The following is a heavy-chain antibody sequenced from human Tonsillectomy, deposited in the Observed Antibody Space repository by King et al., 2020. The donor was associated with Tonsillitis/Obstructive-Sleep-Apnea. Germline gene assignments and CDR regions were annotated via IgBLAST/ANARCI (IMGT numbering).Heavy chain of an antibody. CDR3: ANDGLVDFSSSDRPLTIYYFDY. D-gene: IGHD6-6*01. V-gene: IGHV3-23*04. Sequence: VQLVESGGGLVQPGGSLRLSCAASRFTFSSYAMNWVRQAPGKGLEWVSGISGTGASTYYADSVKGRFTISRDNSKNTLYLQMNSLRAEDAAVYYCANDGLVDFSSSDRPLTIYYFDYWGQGTLVTVSS. CDR2: ISGTGAST. J-gene: IGHJ4*02. CDR1: RFTFSSYA.